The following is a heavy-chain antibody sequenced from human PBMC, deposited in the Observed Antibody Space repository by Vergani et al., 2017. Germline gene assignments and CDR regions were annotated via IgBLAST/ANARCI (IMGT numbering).Heavy chain of an antibody. V-gene: IGHV3-30*18. Sequence: HVQMVESGGGVVQPGRFLRLSCAVSGFRFSDYGMHWVRQAPGRGLEWVALISYDGDTTYYEDSVKGRFTISRDNYKNTLFLQMHSLRVEDTALYYCAKLPQNIKTPDRGDFWGQGSLVTVSS. CDR3: AKLPQNIKTPDRGDF. D-gene: IGHD2/OR15-2a*01. CDR1: GFRFSDYG. J-gene: IGHJ4*02. CDR2: ISYDGDTT.